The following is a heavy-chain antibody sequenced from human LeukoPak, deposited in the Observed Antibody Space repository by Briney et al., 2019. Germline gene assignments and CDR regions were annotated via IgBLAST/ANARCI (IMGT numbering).Heavy chain of an antibody. D-gene: IGHD3/OR15-3a*01. CDR2: ISNTGGTT. CDR1: GFTFSSHA. V-gene: IGHV3-23*01. Sequence: GGSLRLSCAASGFTFSSHAMNWVRQAPGKGLEWVSSISNTGGTTYYADSVKGRFTIYRHSSKDTLYLQMNSLRAEDTAVYYCAKDQRTNYYGYFQLWGQGTLVTVSS. CDR3: AKDQRTNYYGYFQL. J-gene: IGHJ1*01.